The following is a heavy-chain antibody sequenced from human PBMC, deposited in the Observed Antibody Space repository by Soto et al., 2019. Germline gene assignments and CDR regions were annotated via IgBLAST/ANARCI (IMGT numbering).Heavy chain of an antibody. Sequence: ASVKVSCKASGGTFSSYAISWVRQAPGQGLEWMGGIIPIFGTANYAQKFQGRVTITADKSTSTAYMELSSLRSEDTAVYYCARSQGGSHRNWFDPWGQGTLVTVSS. CDR1: GGTFSSYA. J-gene: IGHJ5*02. V-gene: IGHV1-69*06. CDR3: ARSQGGSHRNWFDP. D-gene: IGHD1-26*01. CDR2: IIPIFGTA.